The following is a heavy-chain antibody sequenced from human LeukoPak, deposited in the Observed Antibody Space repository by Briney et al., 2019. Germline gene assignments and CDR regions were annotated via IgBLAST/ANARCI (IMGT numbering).Heavy chain of an antibody. CDR2: ISGGGGST. CDR1: GFTFDDYA. CDR3: AKGANPLQFDFGVFLSYYYYMDV. J-gene: IGHJ6*03. Sequence: TGGSLRLSCAASGFTFDDYAMHWVGQAPGKGLEWGSLISGGGGSTYYADSVRGRFTISRDNSKNSLYLHMNSLRTEDTALYYCAKGANPLQFDFGVFLSYYYYMDVWAKGTTLTVPS. V-gene: IGHV3-43*02. D-gene: IGHD5-24*01.